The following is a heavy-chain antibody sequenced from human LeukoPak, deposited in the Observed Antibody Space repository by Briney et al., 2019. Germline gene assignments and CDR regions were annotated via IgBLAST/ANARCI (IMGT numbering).Heavy chain of an antibody. CDR3: VRLTFYEGRGHYPDH. Sequence: GGSLRLSCGASGFIFSSHRMHWVRQAPGEAPAWVARISSDGTSAVYADSVRGRFTVSRDNAKSTMFLQMDSLRAEDTAVYYCVRLTFYEGRGHYPDHWGQGTLVTVSS. CDR2: ISSDGTSA. CDR1: GFIFSSHR. V-gene: IGHV3-74*01. J-gene: IGHJ4*02. D-gene: IGHD3-22*01.